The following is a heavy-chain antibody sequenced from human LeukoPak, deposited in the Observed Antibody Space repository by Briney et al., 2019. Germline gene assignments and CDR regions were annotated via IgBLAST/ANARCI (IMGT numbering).Heavy chain of an antibody. D-gene: IGHD3-10*01. CDR2: IKSKTDGETT. V-gene: IGHV3-15*01. Sequence: GSLRLSCEGSAFIFSGHWMNWVRQTPGKGLEWIGRIKSKTDGETTNYAEPVGGRFTISRDDSKSAVYLQMSSLKIEDTAVYYCTTDLGTYYHGSQRLIPIDYWGQGTQVTVSS. CDR1: AFIFSGHW. CDR3: TTDLGTYYHGSQRLIPIDY. J-gene: IGHJ4*02.